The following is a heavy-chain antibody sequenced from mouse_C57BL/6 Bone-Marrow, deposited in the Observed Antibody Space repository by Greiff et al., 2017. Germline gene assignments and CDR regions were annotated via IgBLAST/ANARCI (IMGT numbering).Heavy chain of an antibody. CDR2: IYPGSGNT. D-gene: IGHD2-3*01. CDR1: GYTFTDYY. V-gene: IGHV1-76*01. CDR3: ARGLLLAY. Sequence: VQRVESGAELVRPGASVKLSCKASGYTFTDYYINWVKQRPGQGLEWIARIYPGSGNTYYNEKFKGKATLTAEKSSSTAYMQLSSLTSEDSAVYFCARGLLLAYWGQGTLVTVSA. J-gene: IGHJ3*01.